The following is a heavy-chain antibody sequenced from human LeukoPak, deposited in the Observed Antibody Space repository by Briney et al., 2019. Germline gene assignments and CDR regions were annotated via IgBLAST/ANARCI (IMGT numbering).Heavy chain of an antibody. J-gene: IGHJ4*02. D-gene: IGHD5-12*01. V-gene: IGHV5-51*01. CDR1: RYSFTSYW. CDR3: ARRWLRYGSDFDY. CDR2: IYPGDSDT. Sequence: GESLKISCKGSRYSFTSYWIGWVRQMPGKGLEWMGIIYPGDSDTRYSPSFQGQVTISADKSISTAYLQWSSLKASDTAMYYCARRWLRYGSDFDYWGQGTLVTVSS.